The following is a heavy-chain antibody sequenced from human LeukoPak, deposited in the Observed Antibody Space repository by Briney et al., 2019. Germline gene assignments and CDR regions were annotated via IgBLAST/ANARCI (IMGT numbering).Heavy chain of an antibody. Sequence: GGSLRLSCAASGXTFDDYAMHWVRQAPGKGLEWVSLVSGDASGTYYAASVKGRFTISRDNSKNSLYLQMNGLRTEDTALYYCAKGRGYTYGDSSDYWGQGTLVPVSS. J-gene: IGHJ4*02. CDR2: VSGDASGT. CDR3: AKGRGYTYGDSSDY. D-gene: IGHD5-18*01. CDR1: GXTFDDYA. V-gene: IGHV3-43*02.